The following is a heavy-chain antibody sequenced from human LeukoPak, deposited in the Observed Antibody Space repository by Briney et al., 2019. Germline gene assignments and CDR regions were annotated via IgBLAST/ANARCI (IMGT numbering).Heavy chain of an antibody. D-gene: IGHD5-18*01. CDR3: ARGYRFFDS. CDR2: ISTGSNTP. Sequence: GGSLRLSCAASGFTFRSYSFNWVRQAPGEGLEWVSYISTGSNTPYYAASVKGRFTISRDDDKNLVYLQMNSLRAEDTGVYFCARGYRFFDSWGQGTLATTSS. CDR1: GFTFRSYS. J-gene: IGHJ5*01. V-gene: IGHV3-48*01.